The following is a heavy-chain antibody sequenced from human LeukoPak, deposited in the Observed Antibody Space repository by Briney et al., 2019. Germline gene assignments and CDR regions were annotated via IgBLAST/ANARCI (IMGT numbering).Heavy chain of an antibody. CDR2: VSAYADNT. CDR1: GYTFTTYG. Sequence: ASVKVSCKTSGYTFTTYGISWVRQAPGQGLEWMGWVSAYADNTDYVQKVQDRVTMTTDTSTSTAYMELRSLRSDDTAVYYCARDCIGCHGFDYWGQGTLVTVSS. CDR3: ARDCIGCHGFDY. D-gene: IGHD2-15*01. V-gene: IGHV1-18*01. J-gene: IGHJ4*02.